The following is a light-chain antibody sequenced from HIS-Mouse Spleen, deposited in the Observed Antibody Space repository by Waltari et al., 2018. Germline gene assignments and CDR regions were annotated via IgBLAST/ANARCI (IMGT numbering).Light chain of an antibody. CDR2: DAS. J-gene: IGKJ5*01. V-gene: IGKV3-11*01. CDR3: QQRSNWPPRVT. CDR1: QSVSSY. Sequence: EIVLTQSPATLSLSPGERATLSCRASQSVSSYLAWYQQKPVQAPRLLIYDASNRATGIPARFSGSGSGTDFTLTISSLEPEDFAVYYCQQRSNWPPRVTFGQGTRLEIK.